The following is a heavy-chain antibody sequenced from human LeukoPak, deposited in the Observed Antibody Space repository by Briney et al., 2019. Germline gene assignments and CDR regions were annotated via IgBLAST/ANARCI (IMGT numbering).Heavy chain of an antibody. V-gene: IGHV3-23*01. CDR3: AKGVSGSYDYNWFDP. J-gene: IGHJ5*02. D-gene: IGHD1-26*01. CDR2: IIGSGSST. CDR1: GFTFSSYG. Sequence: GGTLRLSCAASGFTFSSYGMSWVRQAPGKGLQWVSVIIGSGSSTYYADSVKGRFTISRDNARNTLYLQMNSLRAEDTAVYYCAKGVSGSYDYNWFDPWGQGTLVTVSS.